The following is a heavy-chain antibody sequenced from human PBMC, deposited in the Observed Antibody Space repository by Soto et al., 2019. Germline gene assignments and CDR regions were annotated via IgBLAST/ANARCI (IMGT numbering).Heavy chain of an antibody. Sequence: QVQLVQSGAEVKKPGASVKVSCKTSGYTFTNFGISWVRQAPGQGFEWLGWISGNSGRTYYAQKFQGRVTMTRDTXXXXXXXXXXXXXXXXXXXXXXXXXXSTDHDRAGLDWGRGTLVTVSS. CDR1: GYTFTNFG. CDR2: ISGNSGRT. CDR3: XXXXSTDHDRAGLD. D-gene: IGHD2-21*02. V-gene: IGHV1-18*01. J-gene: IGHJ4*02.